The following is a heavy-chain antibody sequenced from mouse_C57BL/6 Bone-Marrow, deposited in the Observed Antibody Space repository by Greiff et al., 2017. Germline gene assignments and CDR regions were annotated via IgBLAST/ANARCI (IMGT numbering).Heavy chain of an antibody. J-gene: IGHJ4*01. V-gene: IGHV1-63*01. CDR1: GYTFTNYW. CDR3: ASGDYDYDYYAMDY. Sequence: QVQLQQSGAELVRPGTSVKMSCKASGYTFTNYWIGWAKQRPGHGLEWIGDIYPGGGYTNYNEKFKGKATLTADKSSSTAYMQFSSLTSEDSAIDSCASGDYDYDYYAMDYWGQGTSVTVSA. D-gene: IGHD2-4*01. CDR2: IYPGGGYT.